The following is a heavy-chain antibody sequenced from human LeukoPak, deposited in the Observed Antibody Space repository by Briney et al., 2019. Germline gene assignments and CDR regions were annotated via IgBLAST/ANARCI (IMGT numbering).Heavy chain of an antibody. V-gene: IGHV3-30*02. D-gene: IGHD1-7*01. CDR2: IRYDGSNK. J-gene: IGHJ4*02. CDR1: GFTFSSYG. Sequence: PGGSLRLSCAASGFTFSSYGMHWVRQAPGKGLEWVAFIRYDGSNKYYADSVKGRFTISRDNSKNTLYLQMNGLRAEDTAVYYCAKDRSKTGTGDYWGQGTLVTVSS. CDR3: AKDRSKTGTGDY.